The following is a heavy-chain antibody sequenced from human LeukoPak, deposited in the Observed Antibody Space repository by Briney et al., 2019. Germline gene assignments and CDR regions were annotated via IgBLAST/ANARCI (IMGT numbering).Heavy chain of an antibody. V-gene: IGHV1-18*01. J-gene: IGHJ4*02. CDR2: ISAYNGNT. D-gene: IGHD2-15*01. CDR1: GYTFTSYG. Sequence: ASVKVSCKASGYTFTSYGISWVRQAPGQGLEWMGCISAYNGNTNYAQKLQGRVTMTTDTSTSTAYMELRSLRSDDTAVYYCARDYCSGGSCYSSVGFDYWGQGTLVAVSS. CDR3: ARDYCSGGSCYSSVGFDY.